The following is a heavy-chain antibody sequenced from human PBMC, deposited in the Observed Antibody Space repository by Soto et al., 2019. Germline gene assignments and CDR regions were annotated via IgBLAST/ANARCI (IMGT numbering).Heavy chain of an antibody. J-gene: IGHJ6*02. Sequence: ASVKVSCKASGYTFTSYDINWLRQATGQGLEWMGWMNPNSGNTDYAQKFQGRVAMTRNTSISTAYMELSSLRSEDTAVYYCARGSLTGTHYYGMDVWGQGTTVTVSS. CDR2: MNPNSGNT. V-gene: IGHV1-8*01. D-gene: IGHD3-9*01. CDR3: ARGSLTGTHYYGMDV. CDR1: GYTFTSYD.